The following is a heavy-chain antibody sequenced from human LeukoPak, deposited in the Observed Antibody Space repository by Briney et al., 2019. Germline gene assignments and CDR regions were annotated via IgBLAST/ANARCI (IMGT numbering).Heavy chain of an antibody. CDR1: GFTFSSYW. CDR3: ARGPTPSFYYGSGSYYSLDY. D-gene: IGHD3-10*01. V-gene: IGHV3-7*01. CDR2: IKQDGSEK. Sequence: GGSLRLSCAASGFTFSSYWMSWVRQAPGKGLEWVANIKQDGSEKYYVDSVKGRFTISRDNAKNSLHLQMNSLRAEDTAVYYCARGPTPSFYYGSGSYYSLDYWGQGTLVTVS. J-gene: IGHJ4*02.